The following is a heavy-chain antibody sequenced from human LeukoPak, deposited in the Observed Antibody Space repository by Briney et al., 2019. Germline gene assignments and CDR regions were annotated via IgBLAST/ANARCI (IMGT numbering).Heavy chain of an antibody. CDR3: ARDHLDPSFASYSSSPGTFDY. CDR1: GFTFSDYS. V-gene: IGHV3-21*01. J-gene: IGHJ4*02. D-gene: IGHD6-6*01. CDR2: ISSSGNYI. Sequence: GGSLRLSCEASGFTFSDYSMNWVRQAPGKGLEWVSSISSSGNYIYDADSVKGRFTVSRDNAKNSLYLQMNSLRAEDTAIYYCARDHLDPSFASYSSSPGTFDYWGQGTLVTVSS.